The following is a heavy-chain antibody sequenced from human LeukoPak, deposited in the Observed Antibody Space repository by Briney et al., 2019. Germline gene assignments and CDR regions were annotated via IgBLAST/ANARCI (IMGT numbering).Heavy chain of an antibody. CDR3: ASVDIVVVPAARGSSSWNY. J-gene: IGHJ4*02. CDR1: GGSISSGDYY. Sequence: PSETLSLTCTVSGGSISSGDYYWSWIRQPPGKGLEWIGYIYYSGSTYYNPSLKSRVTISVDTSKNQFSLKLSSATAADTAVYYCASVDIVVVPAARGSSSWNYWGQGTLVTVSS. V-gene: IGHV4-30-4*01. D-gene: IGHD2-2*03. CDR2: IYYSGST.